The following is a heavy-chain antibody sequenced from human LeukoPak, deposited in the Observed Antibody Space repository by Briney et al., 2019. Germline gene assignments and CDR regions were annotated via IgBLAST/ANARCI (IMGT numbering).Heavy chain of an antibody. Sequence: GESLKISCKGSGYSFTKYWIGWVRQMPGKGLEWMGIIYPDDFDTRYSPAFQGQVTISADKSINTAYLQWSSLKASDTAMYYCARHGALGAGSSWYAYWGQGTQVTVSS. D-gene: IGHD6-13*01. CDR1: GYSFTKYW. J-gene: IGHJ4*02. V-gene: IGHV5-51*01. CDR3: ARHGALGAGSSWYAY. CDR2: IYPDDFDT.